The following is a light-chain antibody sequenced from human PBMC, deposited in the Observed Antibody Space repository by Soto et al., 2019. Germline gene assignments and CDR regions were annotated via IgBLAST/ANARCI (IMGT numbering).Light chain of an antibody. J-gene: IGLJ2*01. CDR2: DTS. V-gene: IGLV7-46*01. Sequence: QTVVTQEPSLTVSPGGTVTLTCGSSTGPVTSGHYPFWFQQRPGQAPRTLISDTSNRHSWTPARFSGSLLGGKAALTLSGAQPEDEADYYCLLSYSGVVEFGGGTKLTVL. CDR1: TGPVTSGHY. CDR3: LLSYSGVVE.